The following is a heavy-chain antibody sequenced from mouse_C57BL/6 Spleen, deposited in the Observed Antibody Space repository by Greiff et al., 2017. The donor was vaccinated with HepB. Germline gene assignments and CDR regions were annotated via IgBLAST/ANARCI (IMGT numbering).Heavy chain of an antibody. D-gene: IGHD1-1*01. CDR3: ARKSVDYYGSSYWYFDV. CDR2: IYPGSGNT. Sequence: QVQLQQSGAELVRPGASVKLSCKASGYTFTDYYINWVKQRPGQGLEWIARIYPGSGNTYYNEKFKGKATLTAEKSSSTAYMQLSSLTSEDSAVYFCARKSVDYYGSSYWYFDVWGTGTTVTVSS. V-gene: IGHV1-76*01. CDR1: GYTFTDYY. J-gene: IGHJ1*03.